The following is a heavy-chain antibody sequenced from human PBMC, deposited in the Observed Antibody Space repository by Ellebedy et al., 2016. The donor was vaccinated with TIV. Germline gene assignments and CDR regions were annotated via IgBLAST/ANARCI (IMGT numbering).Heavy chain of an antibody. D-gene: IGHD5-24*01. Sequence: SVKVSCKASGGTYSNYAINWVRQAPGQGLEWMGGIIPIFGTINFAQEFQGRVSFSADEFASTVSMELSSLRSEDTAVYYCAKRDGYNYGSFDSWGQGTLVTVSS. CDR1: GGTYSNYA. J-gene: IGHJ4*02. CDR2: IIPIFGTI. CDR3: AKRDGYNYGSFDS. V-gene: IGHV1-69*13.